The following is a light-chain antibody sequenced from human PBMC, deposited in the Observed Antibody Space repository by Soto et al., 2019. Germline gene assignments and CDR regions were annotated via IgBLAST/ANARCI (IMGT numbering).Light chain of an antibody. CDR3: SAYAGSYKLL. J-gene: IGLJ7*01. CDR2: EVT. CDR1: GSDIGAYTY. Sequence: QSALTQPPSASGSPGQSVTISCTGTGSDIGAYTYVSWYQHHPGTAPKLIIYEVTKRPSGVPDRFSGSKSGNTASLTVSGLQTEDEADYYGSAYAGSYKLLFGGGTQLTVL. V-gene: IGLV2-8*01.